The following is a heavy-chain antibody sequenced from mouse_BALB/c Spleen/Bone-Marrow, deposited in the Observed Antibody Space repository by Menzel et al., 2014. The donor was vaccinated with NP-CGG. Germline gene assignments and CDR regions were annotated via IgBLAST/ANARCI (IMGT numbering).Heavy chain of an antibody. V-gene: IGHV4-1*02. CDR1: GFDFSRYW. CDR2: INPASRTI. J-gene: IGHJ2*01. CDR3: TRLTYCGWGGY. D-gene: IGHD1-2*01. Sequence: EVNVVESGGGLVQHGGSLKLSCTAAGFDFSRYWMSWVRQAPGKGLQWIGEINPASRTINYTPSLKDKFITSRDNAKKTLYLQMSKVRSEDTALYYCTRLTYCGWGGYWEQVTTLTVSS.